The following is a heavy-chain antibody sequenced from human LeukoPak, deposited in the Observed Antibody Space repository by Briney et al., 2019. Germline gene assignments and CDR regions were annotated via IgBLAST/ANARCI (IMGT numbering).Heavy chain of an antibody. CDR2: ISYDGSNK. Sequence: GGSLRLSCAASGFTFSSYAMHWVRQAPGKGLEWVAVISYDGSNKHYADSVKGRFTISRDNSKNTLYLQMNSLRAEDTAVYYCARDSLLGGSSGWFYWFDPWGQGTLVTVSS. J-gene: IGHJ5*02. D-gene: IGHD6-19*01. CDR3: ARDSLLGGSSGWFYWFDP. CDR1: GFTFSSYA. V-gene: IGHV3-30*04.